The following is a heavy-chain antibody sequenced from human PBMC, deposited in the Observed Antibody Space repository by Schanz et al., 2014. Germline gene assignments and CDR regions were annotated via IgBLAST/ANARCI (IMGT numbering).Heavy chain of an antibody. V-gene: IGHV3-9*01. CDR3: AKSYDTSGYSGFDY. J-gene: IGHJ4*02. CDR1: GFTFDDYA. CDR2: ISWNSGSL. D-gene: IGHD3-22*01. Sequence: EVQLVESGGGLVQPGGSLRLSCAASGFTFDDYAMHWVRQAPGKGLEWVSGISWNSGSLGYADSVKGRFTISRDNAKNSLYLHMNSLRDEDTAVYFCAKSYDTSGYSGFDYWGQGTLVTVSS.